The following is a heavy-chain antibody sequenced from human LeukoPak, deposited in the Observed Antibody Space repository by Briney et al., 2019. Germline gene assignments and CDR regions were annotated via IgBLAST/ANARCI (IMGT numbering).Heavy chain of an antibody. D-gene: IGHD1-1*01. J-gene: IGHJ4*02. CDR1: GSTLTALA. Sequence: ASVRLSCTASGSTLTALAINWVRQAPGTGLGWLGGFDTEDGETIYAQKFQGRVTMTEDTSTDTAYMELSSLRSEERAVYYCATSVQPTHFDYWGQGTLVTVSS. CDR3: ATSVQPTHFDY. CDR2: FDTEDGET. V-gene: IGHV1-24*01.